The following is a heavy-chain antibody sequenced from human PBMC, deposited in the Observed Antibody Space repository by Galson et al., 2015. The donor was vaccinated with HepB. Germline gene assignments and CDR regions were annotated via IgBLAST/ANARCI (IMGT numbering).Heavy chain of an antibody. V-gene: IGHV1-24*01. Sequence: SVKVSCKVSGYTLTELSMHWVRQAPGKGLEWMGGFDPEDGETIYAQKFQGRVTMTEDTSTDTAYMELSSLRSEDTAVYYCATLETARPGAYYYYYMDVWGKGTTVTVSS. CDR2: FDPEDGET. CDR1: GYTLTELS. J-gene: IGHJ6*03. D-gene: IGHD6-6*01. CDR3: ATLETARPGAYYYYYMDV.